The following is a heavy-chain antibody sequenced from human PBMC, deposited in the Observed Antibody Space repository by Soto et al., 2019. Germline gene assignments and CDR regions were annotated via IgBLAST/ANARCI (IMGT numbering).Heavy chain of an antibody. J-gene: IGHJ4*02. CDR3: AKGGGIAAAGTSFDY. V-gene: IGHV3-9*01. D-gene: IGHD6-13*01. Sequence: GGSLRLSCAASGFTFDDYAMHGVRQAPGKGLEWVSGISWNSGSIGYADSVKGRFTISRDNAKNSLYLQMNSLRAEDTALYYCAKGGGIAAAGTSFDYWGQGTLVTVSS. CDR2: ISWNSGSI. CDR1: GFTFDDYA.